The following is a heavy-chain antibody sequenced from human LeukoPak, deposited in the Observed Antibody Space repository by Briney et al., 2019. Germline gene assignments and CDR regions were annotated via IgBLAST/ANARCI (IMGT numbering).Heavy chain of an antibody. Sequence: PGGSLRLSCAASGFTFTNYWMSWVRQAPGKGLEWVANIKPDGSEKYYVDSVKGRFTISRDNAKNSLYLQVNSLRAEDTAVYYCARDYYYGSGSYLKWGQGTLVTVSS. V-gene: IGHV3-7*01. CDR1: GFTFTNYW. J-gene: IGHJ4*02. D-gene: IGHD3-10*01. CDR3: ARDYYYGSGSYLK. CDR2: IKPDGSEK.